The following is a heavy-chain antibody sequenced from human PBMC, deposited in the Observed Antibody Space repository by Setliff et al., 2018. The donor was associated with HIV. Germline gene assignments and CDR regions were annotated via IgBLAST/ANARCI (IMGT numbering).Heavy chain of an antibody. CDR1: GASFSRSNYY. Sequence: ETLSLTCTVSGASFSRSNYYWAWIRQPPGKGPEWIGNIHFSGSIYYNPSLKSRVTISVDTSKNQFSLKLSSVTAADTAVYYCARPSLGIGGGSIFDFWGQGTLVTVSS. CDR3: ARPSLGIGGGSIFDF. CDR2: IHFSGSI. D-gene: IGHD3-3*01. V-gene: IGHV4-39*01. J-gene: IGHJ4*02.